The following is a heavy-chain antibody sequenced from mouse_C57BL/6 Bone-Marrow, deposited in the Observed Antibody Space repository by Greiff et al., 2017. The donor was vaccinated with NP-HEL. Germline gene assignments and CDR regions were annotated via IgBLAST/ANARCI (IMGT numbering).Heavy chain of an antibody. CDR1: GFTFSSYG. CDR2: ISSGGSYT. CDR3: ARHRYGNYWFAY. V-gene: IGHV5-6*01. Sequence: EVQLVESGGDLVKPGGSLKLSCAASGFTFSSYGMSWVRQTPDKRLEWVAIISSGGSYTYYPASVKGRFTISRDNAKNTLYLQMSSLKSEDTAMEYCARHRYGNYWFAYWGQGTLVTVSA. D-gene: IGHD2-10*02. J-gene: IGHJ3*01.